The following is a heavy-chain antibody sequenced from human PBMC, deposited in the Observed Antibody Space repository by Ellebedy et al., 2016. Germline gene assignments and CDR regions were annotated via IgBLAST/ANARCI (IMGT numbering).Heavy chain of an antibody. J-gene: IGHJ4*02. CDR3: ATDTGNFWSPDH. Sequence: GGSLRLXXAAAGFTFSTYWMNWIRQAPGKGLEWVASIKKDGSETHYVDSVKGRFTISRDNAKSSLFLQMNRLRAEDTAVYYCATDTGNFWSPDHWGQGTLVTVSS. V-gene: IGHV3-7*04. CDR1: GFTFSTYW. D-gene: IGHD1-7*01. CDR2: IKKDGSET.